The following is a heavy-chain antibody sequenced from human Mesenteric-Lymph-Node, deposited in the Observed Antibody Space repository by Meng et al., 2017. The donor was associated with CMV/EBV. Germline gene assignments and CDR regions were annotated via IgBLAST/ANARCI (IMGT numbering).Heavy chain of an antibody. J-gene: IGHJ4*02. CDR1: GFTFDDYA. CDR3: TKGPTAQLERPPTN. D-gene: IGHD1-1*01. V-gene: IGHV3-9*01. Sequence: GGSLRLSCAASGFTFDDYAMHWVRQAPGKGLEWVSGISWNSGSIGYADSVKGRFTISRDNAKNSLYLQMNSLRAEDTALYYCTKGPTAQLERPPTNWGQGTLVTVSS. CDR2: ISWNSGSI.